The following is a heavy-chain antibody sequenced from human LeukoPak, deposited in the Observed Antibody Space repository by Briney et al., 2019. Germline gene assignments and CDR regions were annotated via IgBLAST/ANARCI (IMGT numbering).Heavy chain of an antibody. Sequence: SQTLSLTCTVSGGSISSGGYYWSWIRQHPGKGLAWIGYIYYSGSTYYNPSLKSRVTISVDTSKNQFSLKLSSVTAADTAVYYCARDRGYSSSWSSYGMDVWGQGTTVTVSS. CDR1: GGSISSGGYY. J-gene: IGHJ6*02. V-gene: IGHV4-31*03. D-gene: IGHD6-13*01. CDR3: ARDRGYSSSWSSYGMDV. CDR2: IYYSGST.